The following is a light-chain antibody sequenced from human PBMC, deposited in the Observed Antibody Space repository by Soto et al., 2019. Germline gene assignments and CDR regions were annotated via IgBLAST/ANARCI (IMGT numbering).Light chain of an antibody. V-gene: IGKV1-8*01. CDR2: AAS. CDR1: QGISSY. CDR3: QQYYSYPRT. J-gene: IGKJ1*01. Sequence: AIRMTQSPSSFSASTGDRVTITCRASQGISSYLAWYQQKPGKAPKLLIYAASTLQSGVPSRFSGRGSGTDFTLTISCPQSEDFATYYCQQYYSYPRTFGQGTKVEIK.